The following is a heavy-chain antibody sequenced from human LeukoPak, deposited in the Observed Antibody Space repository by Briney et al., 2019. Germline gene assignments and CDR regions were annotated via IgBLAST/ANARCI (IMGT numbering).Heavy chain of an antibody. J-gene: IGHJ4*02. Sequence: GGSLRLSCAASGFPLSSYSINWFRQAPGKGLEWVAYISASGSNIYYVDSVMGRFTVSRDNPKSSLFLQMNSPRAEDTAVYYCARVKGTYFGYWGQGALVTVSS. V-gene: IGHV3-48*01. CDR3: ARVKGTYFGY. D-gene: IGHD1-1*01. CDR1: GFPLSSYS. CDR2: ISASGSNI.